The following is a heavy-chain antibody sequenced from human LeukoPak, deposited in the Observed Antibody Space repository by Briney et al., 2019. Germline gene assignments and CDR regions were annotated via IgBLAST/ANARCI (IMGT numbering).Heavy chain of an antibody. Sequence: ASVKLSCKASGYTFTVYYMHWVRQAPGPGIELMGWINPKSGGTNYAQKFQGRVTMTRDTSISTAYMELSRMTSDDTAVYYCATSGGTSGPELDCWGQGTLVTVSS. D-gene: IGHD3-3*01. CDR3: ATSGGTSGPELDC. CDR2: INPKSGGT. J-gene: IGHJ4*02. V-gene: IGHV1-2*02. CDR1: GYTFTVYY.